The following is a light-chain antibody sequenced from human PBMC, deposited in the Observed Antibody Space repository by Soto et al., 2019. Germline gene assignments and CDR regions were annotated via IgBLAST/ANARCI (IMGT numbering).Light chain of an antibody. V-gene: IGKV3-11*01. CDR3: QQRSKWVT. J-gene: IGKJ4*01. CDR1: QSINSD. CDR2: DAS. Sequence: EIVMTQSPATLSVSPGETTRLSCRASQSINSDVAWYQQKPGQAPRLLIYDASNRATGIPARFSGSGSGTDFTLTISSLEPEDFAVYYCQQRSKWVTFGRGTKVDIK.